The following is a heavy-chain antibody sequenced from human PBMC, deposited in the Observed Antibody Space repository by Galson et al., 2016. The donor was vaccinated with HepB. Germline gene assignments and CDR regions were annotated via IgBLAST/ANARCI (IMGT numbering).Heavy chain of an antibody. J-gene: IGHJ5*01. CDR3: AKNGRRVGLGELLSPVSWFDS. Sequence: SLRLSCAASGFTFNIYAMSWVRQSPGRRLEWVSGIRGSGSGTYYVDSVRGRFTISRDNSKNTVYLQMNSLRAEDTGVYYCAKNGRRVGLGELLSPVSWFDSWGQGTPVTVSS. V-gene: IGHV3-23*01. CDR2: IRGSGSGT. CDR1: GFTFNIYA. D-gene: IGHD3-16*01.